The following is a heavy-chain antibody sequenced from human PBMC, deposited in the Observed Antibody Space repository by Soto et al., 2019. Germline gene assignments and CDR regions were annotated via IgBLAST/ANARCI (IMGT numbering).Heavy chain of an antibody. D-gene: IGHD6-19*01. Sequence: QVQLVQSGAEVKKPGSSVKVSCKASGGTFSSYTISWVRQAPGQGLEWMGRIIPILGIANYAQKFQGRVTXTAXKSTSTAYREMGSLMSEDTAVYYCARRLAVAGDDFWGQGTLVAVSS. J-gene: IGHJ4*02. CDR2: IIPILGIA. CDR3: ARRLAVAGDDF. CDR1: GGTFSSYT. V-gene: IGHV1-69*02.